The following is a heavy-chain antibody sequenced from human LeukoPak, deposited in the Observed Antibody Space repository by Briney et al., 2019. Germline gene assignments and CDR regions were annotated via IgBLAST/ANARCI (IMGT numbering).Heavy chain of an antibody. V-gene: IGHV5-51*01. Sequence: GESLKISCQGSGFRFDIYWIGWVRQMPGKGLEWMGNIYPGDSDTRYSPSFRGQATMSADKSSGTAYLQWSSLKASDTAMYYCARSQGGQNWYFDLWGRGTMVTVSS. J-gene: IGHJ2*01. CDR1: GFRFDIYW. CDR3: ARSQGGQNWYFDL. CDR2: IYPGDSDT. D-gene: IGHD3-16*01.